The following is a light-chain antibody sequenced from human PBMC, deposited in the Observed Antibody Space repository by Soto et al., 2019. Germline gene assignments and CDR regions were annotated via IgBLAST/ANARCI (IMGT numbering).Light chain of an antibody. Sequence: QSALTQPASVSGSPGQSITISCTGTSSDVGGYNYVSWYQQHPGKAPKLMIYEVSNRPSGVSNRFSGSKSGNTASLTISGLKAEDEADYYSSSYTSSSTLVFGGGTKLTVL. CDR2: EVS. V-gene: IGLV2-14*01. CDR1: SSDVGGYNY. J-gene: IGLJ2*01. CDR3: SSYTSSSTLV.